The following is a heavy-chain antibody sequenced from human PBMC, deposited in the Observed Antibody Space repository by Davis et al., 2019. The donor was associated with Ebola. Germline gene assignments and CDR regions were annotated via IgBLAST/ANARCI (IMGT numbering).Heavy chain of an antibody. CDR3: TCSSSSVGDY. D-gene: IGHD6-6*01. Sequence: GESLKISCAASGFTFSGSAMHWVRQASGKGLEWVGRIRSKANSYATAYAASVKGRFTISRDDSKNTAYLQMNNLKTEDTAVYYCTCSSSSVGDYWGQGTLVTVSS. J-gene: IGHJ4*02. V-gene: IGHV3-73*01. CDR2: IRSKANSYAT. CDR1: GFTFSGSA.